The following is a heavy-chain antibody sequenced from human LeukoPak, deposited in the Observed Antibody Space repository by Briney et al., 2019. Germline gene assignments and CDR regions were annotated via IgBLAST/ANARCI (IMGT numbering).Heavy chain of an antibody. CDR1: GFSFSYNS. D-gene: IGHD6-19*01. Sequence: GGSLRPSFGAYGFSFSYNSMGWDRQAPGKGLEWVSVIYSGGGTYYADSVKGRFTISRDNSKNTLYHQMNSLKDEDTDVYYCAELGGWGPLDYWGQGTLVTVSS. CDR3: AELGGWGPLDY. V-gene: IGHV3-53*01. CDR2: IYSGGGT. J-gene: IGHJ4*02.